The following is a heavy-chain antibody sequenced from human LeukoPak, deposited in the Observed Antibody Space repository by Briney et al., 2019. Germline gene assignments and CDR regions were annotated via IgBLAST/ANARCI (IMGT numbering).Heavy chain of an antibody. D-gene: IGHD5-12*01. CDR3: ARDNYSGYDLGYYYYYMDV. CDR1: GYTFTGYY. CDR2: ISAYNGNT. V-gene: IGHV1-18*04. Sequence: ASVKVSCKASGYTFTGYYMHWVRQAPGQGLEWMGWISAYNGNTNYAQKLQGRVTMTTDTSTSTAYMELRSLRSDDTAVYYCARDNYSGYDLGYYYYYMDVWGKGTTVTVSS. J-gene: IGHJ6*03.